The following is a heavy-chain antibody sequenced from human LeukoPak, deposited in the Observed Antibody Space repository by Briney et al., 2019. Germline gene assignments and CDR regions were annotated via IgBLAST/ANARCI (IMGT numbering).Heavy chain of an antibody. CDR2: ISYDGSNK. CDR1: GFTFSSYG. Sequence: GRSLRLSCVASGFTFSSYGMHWVRQAPGKGLEWVAVISYDGSNKYYADSVKGRFTISRDNSKNTLYLQMNSLRAEDTAAYYCARLYFTYMDVWGKGTTVTVSS. D-gene: IGHD3-9*01. J-gene: IGHJ6*03. CDR3: ARLYFTYMDV. V-gene: IGHV3-30*03.